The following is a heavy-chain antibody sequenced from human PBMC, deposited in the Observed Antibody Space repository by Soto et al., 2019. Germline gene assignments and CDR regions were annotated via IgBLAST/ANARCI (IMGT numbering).Heavy chain of an antibody. Sequence: PGGSLRLSCVASGFIFSNFGMHWLRLSPSKVLAWVAVISSDEEDKQYADYVLGRFAISRDNSKNTLYLQMTNLKAEATATYYLARGLRSVHDYWGQGTLVTVSS. CDR3: ARGLRSVHDY. CDR2: ISSDEEDK. D-gene: IGHD6-6*01. J-gene: IGHJ4*02. V-gene: IGHV3-33*01. CDR1: GFIFSNFG.